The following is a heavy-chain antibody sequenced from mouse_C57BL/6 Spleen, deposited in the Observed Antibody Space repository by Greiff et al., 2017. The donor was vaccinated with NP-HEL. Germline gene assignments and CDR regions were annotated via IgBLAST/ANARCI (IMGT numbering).Heavy chain of an antibody. Sequence: QVQLQQPGAELVKPGASVKMSCKASGYTFTSYWITWVKQRPGQGLEWIGDIYPGSGSTNYNEKFKSKATLTVGTSSSTAYMQLSSLTSEDSAVYYCARRQLRLGFAYWGQGTLVTVSA. V-gene: IGHV1-55*01. J-gene: IGHJ3*01. D-gene: IGHD3-2*02. CDR1: GYTFTSYW. CDR3: ARRQLRLGFAY. CDR2: IYPGSGST.